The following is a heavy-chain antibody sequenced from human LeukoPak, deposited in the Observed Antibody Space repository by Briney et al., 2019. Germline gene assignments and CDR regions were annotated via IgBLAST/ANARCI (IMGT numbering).Heavy chain of an antibody. J-gene: IGHJ4*02. CDR3: ARVFVGENFDY. V-gene: IGHV3-48*03. CDR2: ISYTGSNK. D-gene: IGHD1-14*01. CDR1: GFTFSSYE. Sequence: RPGGSLRLSCAASGFTFSSYEMNWVRQAPGKGLEWLSYISYTGSNKYYADSVKGRFTISRDNAKNSLYLQMNSPRAEDTAVYFCARVFVGENFDYWGQGTLVTVSS.